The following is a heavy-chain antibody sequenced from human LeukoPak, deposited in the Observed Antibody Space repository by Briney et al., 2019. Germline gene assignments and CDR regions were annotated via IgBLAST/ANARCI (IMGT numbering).Heavy chain of an antibody. Sequence: GGSLRLSCAASGFTFSSYSMNRVRQAPGKGLEWVSSISSSSSYIYYADSVKGRFTISRDNAKNSLYLQMNSLRAEDTAVYYCARDGSSGLDFDYWGQGTLVTVSS. CDR2: ISSSSSYI. CDR3: ARDGSSGLDFDY. V-gene: IGHV3-21*01. D-gene: IGHD3-22*01. J-gene: IGHJ4*02. CDR1: GFTFSSYS.